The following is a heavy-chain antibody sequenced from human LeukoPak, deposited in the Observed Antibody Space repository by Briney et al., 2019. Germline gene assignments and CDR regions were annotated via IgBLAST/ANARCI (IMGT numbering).Heavy chain of an antibody. CDR1: GYTFTGYY. D-gene: IGHD4-17*01. CDR2: INCSGGST. J-gene: IGHJ4*02. V-gene: IGHV1-46*01. Sequence: GASVKVSCKASGYTFTGYYMHWVRQAPGQGLEWMGIINCSGGSTSNAEKFQGRVTMTRDTSTTTVYMELSSLRSEDTAVYYCARAYADYVNTFDYWGQGTLVTVSS. CDR3: ARAYADYVNTFDY.